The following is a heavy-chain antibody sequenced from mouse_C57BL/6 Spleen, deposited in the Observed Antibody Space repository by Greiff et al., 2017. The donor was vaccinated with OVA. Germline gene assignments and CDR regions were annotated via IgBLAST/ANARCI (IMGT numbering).Heavy chain of an antibody. CDR2: INYDGSST. CDR3: ARDNNYGSLDY. Sequence: EVKLMESEGGLVQPGSSMKLSCTASGFTFSDYYMAWVRQVPEKGLEWVANINYDGSSTYYLDSLKSRFIISRDNAKNMLYLQMSSLKSEDTATYYCARDNNYGSLDYWGQGTTLTVSS. CDR1: GFTFSDYY. V-gene: IGHV5-16*01. D-gene: IGHD1-1*01. J-gene: IGHJ2*01.